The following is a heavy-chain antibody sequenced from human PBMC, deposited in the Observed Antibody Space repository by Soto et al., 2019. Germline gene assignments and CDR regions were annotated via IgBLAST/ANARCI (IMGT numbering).Heavy chain of an antibody. J-gene: IGHJ4*02. V-gene: IGHV1-69*19. Sequence: QVQLVQSGAEMKKPGSSVKVSCQSSGGTFNTYAMNWVRQAPGQGPEWMGDISPMFDAANYAPKFQGRVTIPADESTGTSYMQLSSLTSEHTALYFCAREVQVHTPAFVYWGQGTLVTVSS. CDR1: GGTFNTYA. CDR2: ISPMFDAA. D-gene: IGHD3-10*01. CDR3: AREVQVHTPAFVY.